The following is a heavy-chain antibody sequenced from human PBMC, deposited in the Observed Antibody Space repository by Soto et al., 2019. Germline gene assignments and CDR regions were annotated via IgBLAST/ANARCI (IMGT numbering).Heavy chain of an antibody. CDR1: GGSISSGGYY. V-gene: IGHV4-31*03. CDR2: IYYSGST. D-gene: IGHD1-26*01. CDR3: AREVELALNFDY. J-gene: IGHJ4*02. Sequence: SETLSLTCTVSGGSISSGGYYWSWIRQHPGKGLEWIGYIYYSGSTYYNPSLKSRVTISVDTSKNQFSLKLSSVTAADTAVYYCAREVELALNFDYWGQGTLVTVSS.